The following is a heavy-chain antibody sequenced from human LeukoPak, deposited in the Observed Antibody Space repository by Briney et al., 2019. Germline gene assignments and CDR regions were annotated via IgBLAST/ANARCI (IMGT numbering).Heavy chain of an antibody. V-gene: IGHV3-33*01. J-gene: IGHJ4*02. CDR1: GFTFSSYG. CDR3: AREAGSSGYLDY. Sequence: GGSLRLSCAASGFTFSSYGMHWVRQAPGKGLEWVAVIWYDGSNKYYADPVKGRFTISRDNSKNTLYLQMNSLRAEDTAVYYCAREAGSSGYLDYWGQGTLVTVSS. CDR2: IWYDGSNK. D-gene: IGHD3-22*01.